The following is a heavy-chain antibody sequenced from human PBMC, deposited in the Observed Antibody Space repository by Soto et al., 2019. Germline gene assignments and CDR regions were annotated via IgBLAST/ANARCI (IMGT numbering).Heavy chain of an antibody. CDR2: INGAGSSI. CDR3: VRDRSRTWFDP. CDR1: GFTFSLYW. D-gene: IGHD3-10*01. Sequence: EVQLVESGGGLVQPGGSLRLSCAASGFTFSLYWMHWVRQVPGKGLVWVSRINGAGSSITYADSVKGRFTISRDNAKNTLYLQMSSLRAEDTAVYYCVRDRSRTWFDPWGLGTLVTVSS. V-gene: IGHV3-74*03. J-gene: IGHJ5*02.